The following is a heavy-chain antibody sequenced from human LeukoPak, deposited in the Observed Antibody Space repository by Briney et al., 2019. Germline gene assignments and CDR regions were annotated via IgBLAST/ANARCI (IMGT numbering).Heavy chain of an antibody. Sequence: ASVKVSCKTSGYIFTSYAMHWVRQAPGQRLEWMGWINAGNGNTKYSQKFQGRVTMTRDTSASTVYMELSSLRSQDTAVYYCARDSSSWHGDNWFDPWGQGTLVTVSS. CDR2: INAGNGNT. J-gene: IGHJ5*02. CDR1: GYIFTSYA. CDR3: ARDSSSWHGDNWFDP. D-gene: IGHD6-13*01. V-gene: IGHV1-3*01.